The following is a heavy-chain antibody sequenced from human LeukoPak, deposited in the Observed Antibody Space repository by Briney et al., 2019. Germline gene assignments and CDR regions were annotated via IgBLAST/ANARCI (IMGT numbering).Heavy chain of an antibody. V-gene: IGHV4-34*01. D-gene: IGHD3-16*02. CDR1: GGSFSGYY. CDR3: ARGLTVYDYIWGSYRSRSWFDP. Sequence: SETLSLTRAVYGGSFSGYYWSWIRQPPGKGLEWIGEINHSGSTNYNPCRKRRVPTSVDTSKTQFSLKLSSVTAADTAVYYCARGLTVYDYIWGSYRSRSWFDPWGQGTLVTVSS. J-gene: IGHJ5*02. CDR2: INHSGST.